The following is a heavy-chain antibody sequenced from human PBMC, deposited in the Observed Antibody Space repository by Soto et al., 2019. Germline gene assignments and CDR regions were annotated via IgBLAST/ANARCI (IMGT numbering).Heavy chain of an antibody. J-gene: IGHJ5*02. CDR3: ARDDLYGGWFDP. CDR2: IYHSGYT. V-gene: IGHV4-30-2*01. D-gene: IGHD4-17*01. Sequence: QLQLQESGSGLVKPSQTLSFTCAVSGGSISSGGYSWNWIRQPPGKGLEWIGYIYHSGYTYYNPSLKSRVTISVDKSKNQFSLHLNSVTAADTAVYYCARDDLYGGWFDPWGQGTLVTVSS. CDR1: GGSISSGGYS.